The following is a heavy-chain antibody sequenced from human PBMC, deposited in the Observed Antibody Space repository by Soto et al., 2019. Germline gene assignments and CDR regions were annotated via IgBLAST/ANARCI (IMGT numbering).Heavy chain of an antibody. CDR2: VYSSGGT. J-gene: IGHJ5*02. Sequence: PSETLSLTCTVSGSSMTSYYWTWIRQPAGKGLEWIGRVYSSGGTHYNPSLKSRVTISLDTSKNQFSLRLLSVTDADTAVYFCARGQRFSDWFDPWGQGTLVT. CDR3: ARGQRFSDWFDP. V-gene: IGHV4-4*07. CDR1: GSSMTSYY. D-gene: IGHD3-3*01.